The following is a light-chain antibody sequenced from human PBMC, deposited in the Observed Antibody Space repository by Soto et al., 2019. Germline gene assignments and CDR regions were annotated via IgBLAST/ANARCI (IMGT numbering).Light chain of an antibody. CDR2: AAS. Sequence: DIHMTQSPAAMSSSVGCRFTITCRASQGIANYLAWFQQKPGKVPKRLIYAASTLQSGVPSRFSGSGSGTEFTLTISSLQPEDFATYYCLQYNGFPFTFGGGTKVDIK. J-gene: IGKJ4*01. CDR1: QGIANY. CDR3: LQYNGFPFT. V-gene: IGKV1-17*03.